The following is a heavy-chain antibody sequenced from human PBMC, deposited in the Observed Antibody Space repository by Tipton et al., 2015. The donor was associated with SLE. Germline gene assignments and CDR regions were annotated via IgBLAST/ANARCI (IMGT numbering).Heavy chain of an antibody. Sequence: TLSLTCTVSGASITSLNWWTWVRQPPGKGLEWIGEVHHSGTTNYNPSLKSRVTISADTSKNLFSLELSSVTAADTAVYYCARHLQVVTDAFDIWGQGTMVTVSS. V-gene: IGHV4-4*02. CDR2: VHHSGTT. D-gene: IGHD2-15*01. J-gene: IGHJ3*02. CDR3: ARHLQVVTDAFDI. CDR1: GASITSLNW.